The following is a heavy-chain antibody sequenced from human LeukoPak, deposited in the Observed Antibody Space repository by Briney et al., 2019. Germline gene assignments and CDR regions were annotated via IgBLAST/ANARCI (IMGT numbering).Heavy chain of an antibody. CDR3: VKKLLEDAAYSWYFDL. CDR1: GFTFSTYG. V-gene: IGHV3-23*01. Sequence: PGGSLRLSCAASGFTFSTYGMSWVRQAPGKGLEWVSSITLSGGGTTYVDSVKGRFTITRDNSKNTLYLQMNSLRAEDTAVYYCVKKLLEDAAYSWYFDLWGRGTLVTASS. CDR2: ITLSGGGT. D-gene: IGHD2-15*01. J-gene: IGHJ2*01.